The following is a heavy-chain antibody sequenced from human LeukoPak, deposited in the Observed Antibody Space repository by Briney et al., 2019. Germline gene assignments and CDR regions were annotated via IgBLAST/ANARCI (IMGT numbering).Heavy chain of an antibody. V-gene: IGHV4-4*09. Sequence: SSETLSLTCTVSGGSISSYYWSWIRQPPGKGLEWIGYIYTSGSTNYNPSLKSRVTISVDTSKNQFSLKLSSVTAADTAVYYCARHGDYNWFDPWGQGTLVTASS. J-gene: IGHJ5*02. D-gene: IGHD4-17*01. CDR1: GGSISSYY. CDR2: IYTSGST. CDR3: ARHGDYNWFDP.